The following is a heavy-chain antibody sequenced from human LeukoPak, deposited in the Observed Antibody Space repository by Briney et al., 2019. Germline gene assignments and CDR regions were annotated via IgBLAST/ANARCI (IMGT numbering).Heavy chain of an antibody. CDR1: GGPFSGYY. V-gene: IGHV4-34*01. Sequence: PSETLSLTCAVYGGPFSGYYWSWIRQPPGKGLEWIGEINHSGSTNYNPSLKSRVTISVDTSKNQFSLKLSSVTAADTAVYYCARGVYDSSGYFHLDWGQGTLVTVSS. D-gene: IGHD3-22*01. CDR3: ARGVYDSSGYFHLD. CDR2: INHSGST. J-gene: IGHJ4*02.